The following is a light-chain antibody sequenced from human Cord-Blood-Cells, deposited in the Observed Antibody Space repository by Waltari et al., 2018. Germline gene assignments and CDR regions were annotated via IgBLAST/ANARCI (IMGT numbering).Light chain of an antibody. Sequence: SSDVGGYNYVSWYQQHPGKAPKLMIYDVSNRPSGVSNRFSGSKSGNTASLTISGLQAEDEADYYCSSYTSSSTPEVFGGGTKLTVL. CDR2: DVS. J-gene: IGLJ2*01. CDR1: SSDVGGYNY. V-gene: IGLV2-14*04. CDR3: SSYTSSSTPEV.